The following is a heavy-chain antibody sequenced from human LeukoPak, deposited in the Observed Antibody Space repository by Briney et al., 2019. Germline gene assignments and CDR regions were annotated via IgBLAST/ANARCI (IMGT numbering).Heavy chain of an antibody. J-gene: IGHJ4*02. Sequence: PGGSLRLSCVASGFTFNSYAMNWVPQAPGKGLERVSSICDNGGGTYYADSVKGRFTISRDNSKNTLYLQMNSLSGEDTAVYYCAKSYYYDSSGLSPGYFDYWGQGTLVTVSS. CDR2: ICDNGGGT. CDR1: GFTFNSYA. D-gene: IGHD3-22*01. CDR3: AKSYYYDSSGLSPGYFDY. V-gene: IGHV3-23*01.